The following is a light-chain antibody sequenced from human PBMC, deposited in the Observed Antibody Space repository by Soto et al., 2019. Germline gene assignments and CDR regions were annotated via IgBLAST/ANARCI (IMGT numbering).Light chain of an antibody. CDR3: QQYKNWPPLT. CDR2: GAF. V-gene: IGKV3-15*01. CDR1: QSVSYN. J-gene: IGKJ4*01. Sequence: EILMTQSPATLSVCPGERATLSCRASQSVSYNLAWYQQKPGQGPRLLIYGAFTRATGIPARFSGSGSGTEFTLTISSLQSEDFGVYYCQQYKNWPPLTFGGGTKVEIK.